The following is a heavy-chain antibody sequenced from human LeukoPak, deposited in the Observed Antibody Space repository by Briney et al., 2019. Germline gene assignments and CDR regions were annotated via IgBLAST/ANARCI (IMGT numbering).Heavy chain of an antibody. V-gene: IGHV3-30*02. J-gene: IGHJ4*02. CDR2: IRSDGSNN. D-gene: IGHD2-2*01. CDR1: GFTFSSYG. Sequence: GGSLRLSCAASGFTFSSYGMHWVRQAPGKGLEWVAFIRSDGSNNYYTDSVKGRFTISRDNSKNTLYLQMNSLRPEDTALYYCAKDRDPSMWGEGTLVTVSS. CDR3: AKDRDPSM.